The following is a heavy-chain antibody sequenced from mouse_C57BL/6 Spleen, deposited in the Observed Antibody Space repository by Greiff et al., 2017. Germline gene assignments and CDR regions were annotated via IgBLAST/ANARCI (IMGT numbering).Heavy chain of an antibody. Sequence: QVQLQQPGAELVRPGSSVKLSCKASGYTFTSYWMHWVKQRPIQGLEWIGNIDPSDSDTHYNQKFKDKATLTVDKSSSTAYMQLSSLTSEDSAVYYCARETDGAMDYWGQGTSVTVSS. V-gene: IGHV1-52*01. CDR2: IDPSDSDT. CDR1: GYTFTSYW. J-gene: IGHJ4*01. CDR3: ARETDGAMDY.